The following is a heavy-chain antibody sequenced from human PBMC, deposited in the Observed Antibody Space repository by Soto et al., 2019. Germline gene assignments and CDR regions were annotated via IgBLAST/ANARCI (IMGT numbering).Heavy chain of an antibody. J-gene: IGHJ6*04. CDR3: ARDRTVSVFDYGDYGGLDSYYYYVMDV. CDR1: GFTFSSYA. Sequence: PGGSLRLSCAASGFTFSSYAMHWVRQAPGKGLEWVAVISYDGSNKYYADSVKGRFTISRDNSKNTLYLQMNSLRAEDTAVYYCARDRTVSVFDYGDYGGLDSYYYYVMDVWGKGTTVTVSS. D-gene: IGHD4-17*01. CDR2: ISYDGSNK. V-gene: IGHV3-30-3*01.